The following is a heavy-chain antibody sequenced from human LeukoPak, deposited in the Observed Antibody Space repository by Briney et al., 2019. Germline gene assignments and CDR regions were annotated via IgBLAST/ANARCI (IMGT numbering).Heavy chain of an antibody. CDR2: ISGSGGST. CDR1: GFTFSSYA. CDR3: AKGGGVPHYYYYYMDV. V-gene: IGHV3-23*01. Sequence: GGSLRLSCAASGFTFSSYAMSWVRQAPGKGLEWVSAISGSGGSTYYADSVKGRFTISRDNSKNTLYLQMNSLRAEDTAVYYCAKGGGVPHYYYYYMDVWGKGTTVTVSS. D-gene: IGHD3-16*01. J-gene: IGHJ6*03.